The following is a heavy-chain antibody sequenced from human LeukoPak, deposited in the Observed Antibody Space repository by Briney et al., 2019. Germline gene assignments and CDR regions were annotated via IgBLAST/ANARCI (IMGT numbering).Heavy chain of an antibody. J-gene: IGHJ4*02. CDR2: VNHSGST. V-gene: IGHV4-34*01. Sequence: SETLSLTCAVYGGSFSGYYWSWIRQPPGKGLEWIGEVNHSGSTNYNPSLKSRVTISVDTSKNQFSLELSSVTAADTAVYYCARDPVGDYYDYWGQGTLVTVSS. CDR3: ARDPVGDYYDY. CDR1: GGSFSGYY. D-gene: IGHD1-26*01.